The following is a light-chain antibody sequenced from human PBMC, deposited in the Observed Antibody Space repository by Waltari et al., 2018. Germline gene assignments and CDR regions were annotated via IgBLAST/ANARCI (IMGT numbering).Light chain of an antibody. V-gene: IGLV2-23*01. CDR3: CSYAGSSTWV. Sequence: QSALTQPASVSGSPGQSITISCTGTSSNVGSYNLVSWYQQHPDKAPKLMVYAGNKRPSGVSNRFSGSKSGNTASLTISGLQAADEAFYYCCSYAGSSTWVFGGGTKLTVL. CDR2: AGN. J-gene: IGLJ3*02. CDR1: SSNVGSYNL.